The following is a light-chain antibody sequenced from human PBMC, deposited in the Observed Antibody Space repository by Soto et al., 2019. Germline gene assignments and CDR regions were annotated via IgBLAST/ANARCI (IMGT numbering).Light chain of an antibody. CDR1: SSNIGAGYD. J-gene: IGLJ2*01. CDR2: GNS. Sequence: QSVLTQPPSVSGAPGQRVTISCTGSSSNIGAGYDVHWYQQLPGTAPKLLIYGNSNRPSGVPDRFSGSKSGTPASLAITGLQAEDEADYYCPTYDSSLSTEVVGGGTKLTVL. V-gene: IGLV1-40*01. CDR3: PTYDSSLSTEV.